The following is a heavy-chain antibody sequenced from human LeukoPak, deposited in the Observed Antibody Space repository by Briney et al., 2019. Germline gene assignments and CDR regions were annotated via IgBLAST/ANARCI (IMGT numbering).Heavy chain of an antibody. CDR1: GGSISSYY. D-gene: IGHD6-19*01. CDR3: ARSSGWTDFDY. V-gene: IGHV4-59*08. CDR2: IYYSGST. Sequence: PSEALSLTCTVSGGSISSYYWSWIRQPPGKGLEWIGYIYYSGSTNYNPSLKSRVTISVDTSKNQFSLKLSSVTAADTAVYYCARSSGWTDFDYWGQGTLVTVSS. J-gene: IGHJ4*02.